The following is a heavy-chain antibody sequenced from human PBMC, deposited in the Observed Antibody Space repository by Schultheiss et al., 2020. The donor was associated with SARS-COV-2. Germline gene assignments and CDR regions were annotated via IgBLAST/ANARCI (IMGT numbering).Heavy chain of an antibody. V-gene: IGHV1-69*04. D-gene: IGHD3-22*01. Sequence: SVKVSCKASGGTFSTFPISWVRQAPGQGLEWMGRFIPILGKTKYAQKFQGRVTITEAYMELSSLRSDDTAVYYCARDLPLFDSSDSHVRFDPWGQGTLVTVSS. CDR1: GGTFSTFP. CDR2: FIPILGKT. J-gene: IGHJ5*02. CDR3: ARDLPLFDSSDSHVRFDP.